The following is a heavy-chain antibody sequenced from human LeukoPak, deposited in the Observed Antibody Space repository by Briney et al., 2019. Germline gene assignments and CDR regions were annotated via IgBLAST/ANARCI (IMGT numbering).Heavy chain of an antibody. D-gene: IGHD4-23*01. J-gene: IGHJ4*02. V-gene: IGHV3-11*04. CDR2: ISGTGLTI. CDR1: GFTFSDYY. Sequence: GGSLRLSCAASGFTFSDYYMSWIRQAPGKGLEWVSYISGTGLTIYYADSVKGRFTISRDNAKNSLYLQMNSLRAEDTAVYYCAKDLLRWPYYFDYWGQGTLVTVSS. CDR3: AKDLLRWPYYFDY.